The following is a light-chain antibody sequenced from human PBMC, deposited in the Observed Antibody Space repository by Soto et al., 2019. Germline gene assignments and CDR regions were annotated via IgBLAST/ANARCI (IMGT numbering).Light chain of an antibody. CDR3: SSYTSDTALV. V-gene: IGLV2-14*01. Sequence: QSALTQPASVSGSPGQSITISCTGTSSDINTYNYVSWYQQHPGRAPKLMIYEISNRPSGVSNRFSGSKSGKTASLTISGLQDEDEADYYCSSYTSDTALVFGGGTKLTVL. J-gene: IGLJ3*02. CDR2: EIS. CDR1: SSDINTYNY.